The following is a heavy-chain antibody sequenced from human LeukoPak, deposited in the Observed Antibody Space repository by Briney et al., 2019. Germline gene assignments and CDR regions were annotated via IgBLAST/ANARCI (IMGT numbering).Heavy chain of an antibody. CDR1: KFTFSTFS. D-gene: IGHD6-13*01. Sequence: GGSLRLSCAASKFTFSTFSMSWVRQAPGKGLEWVSTISSSDDSTYYADSVQGRFTISRDISKNTLYLQMSSLRAEDTAIYYCAKCSSTWSSPYFDSWGQGTLVTVSS. V-gene: IGHV3-23*01. J-gene: IGHJ4*02. CDR3: AKCSSTWSSPYFDS. CDR2: ISSSDDST.